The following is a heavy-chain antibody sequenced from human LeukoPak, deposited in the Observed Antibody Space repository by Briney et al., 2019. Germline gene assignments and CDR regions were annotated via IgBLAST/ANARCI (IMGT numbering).Heavy chain of an antibody. V-gene: IGHV4-30-4*08. CDR1: GGSFSGYY. D-gene: IGHD3-22*01. J-gene: IGHJ4*02. Sequence: PSETLSLTCAVYGGSFSGYYWSWIRQPPGKGLEWIGYIYYSGSTYYNPSLKSRVTISVDTSKNQFSLKLSSVTAADTAVYYCARVGAYYYDSSGSTGYFDYWGQGTLVTVSS. CDR2: IYYSGST. CDR3: ARVGAYYYDSSGSTGYFDY.